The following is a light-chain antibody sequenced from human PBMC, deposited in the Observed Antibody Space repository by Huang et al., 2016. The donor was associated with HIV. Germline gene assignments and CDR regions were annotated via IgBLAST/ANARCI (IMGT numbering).Light chain of an antibody. J-gene: IGKJ1*01. CDR3: QQSFNTPQT. V-gene: IGKV1-39*01. Sequence: DIQLTQSPSSLSASVGDRVTITCRATQNTNNYLNWYPQKPGKAPKLLIYAASNLEGGVPARFSGSGSGTDFTLTISSLQPEDFATYYCQQSFNTPQTFGQGTKVEIK. CDR1: QNTNNY. CDR2: AAS.